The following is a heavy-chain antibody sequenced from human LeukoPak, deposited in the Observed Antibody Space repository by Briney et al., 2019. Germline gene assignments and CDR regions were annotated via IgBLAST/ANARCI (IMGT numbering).Heavy chain of an antibody. CDR3: ARGARLLGWFVVGRPPSAYCFDS. CDR1: GGSFNSYC. CDR2: INHSGVT. D-gene: IGHD3-3*01. J-gene: IGHJ4*02. Sequence: SETLSLTCAVYGGSFNSYCWTWIRQSPGKGLEWIGEINHSGVTNYNPPLKSRITMSVDTSKNQFALQLNSVTAADSAVYYCARGARLLGWFVVGRPPSAYCFDSWGLGTLVTVSS. V-gene: IGHV4-34*01.